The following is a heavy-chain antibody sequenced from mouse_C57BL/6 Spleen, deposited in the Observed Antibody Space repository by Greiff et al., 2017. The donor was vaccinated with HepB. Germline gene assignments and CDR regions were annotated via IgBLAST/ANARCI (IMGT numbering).Heavy chain of an antibody. CDR2: ISSGSSTI. CDR3: ARGDGDWYFDV. CDR1: GFTFSDYG. D-gene: IGHD1-1*02. J-gene: IGHJ1*03. Sequence: EVKLMESGGGLVKPGGSLKLSCAASGFTFSDYGMHWVRQAPEKGLEWVAYISSGSSTIYYADTVKGRFTISRDNAKNTLCLQMTSLRSEDTAMYYCARGDGDWYFDVWGTGTTVTV. V-gene: IGHV5-17*01.